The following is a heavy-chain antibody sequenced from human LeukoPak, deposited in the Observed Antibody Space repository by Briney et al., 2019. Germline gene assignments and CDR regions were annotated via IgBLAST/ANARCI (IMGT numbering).Heavy chain of an antibody. J-gene: IGHJ6*02. Sequence: ASVKVSCKASGYTFTSYAMHWVRQAPGQRLEWMGWINAGNGNTKYSQKFQGRVTITRDTSASTAYMELSSLRSEDTAVYYCARGGKLGYCSGGTCPRFGAYYGMDVWGQGTTVTVSS. CDR3: ARGGKLGYCSGGTCPRFGAYYGMDV. D-gene: IGHD2-15*01. V-gene: IGHV1-3*01. CDR1: GYTFTSYA. CDR2: INAGNGNT.